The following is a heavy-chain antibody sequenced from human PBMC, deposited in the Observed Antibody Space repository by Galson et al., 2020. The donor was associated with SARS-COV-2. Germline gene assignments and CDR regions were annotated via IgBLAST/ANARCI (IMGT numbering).Heavy chain of an antibody. CDR3: AKDLGSYGSGTR. Sequence: GGSLRLSCAASGFTFSSYAMTWVRQAPGKGLEWVSAISGSGGSTYYADSVKGRFTISRDNSKNTLYLQMNSLRAEDTAVYYCAKDLGSYGSGTRWGQGTLVTVSS. CDR1: GFTFSSYA. V-gene: IGHV3-23*01. CDR2: ISGSGGST. D-gene: IGHD3-10*01. J-gene: IGHJ4*02.